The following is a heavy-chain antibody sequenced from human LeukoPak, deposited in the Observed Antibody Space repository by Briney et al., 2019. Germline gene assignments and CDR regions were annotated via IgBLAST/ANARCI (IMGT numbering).Heavy chain of an antibody. CDR1: GYTLTDYY. V-gene: IGHV1-2*02. J-gene: IGHJ4*02. CDR2: INPNSGGT. Sequence: GASVKVSCKASGYTLTDYYMHWVRQAPGQGLEWMGWINPNSGGTNYAQKFQGRVTMTRDTSISTAYMDLSRLTSDDTAIYYCARDWRGSYFPDFWGQGTLVTVSS. CDR3: ARDWRGSYFPDF. D-gene: IGHD1-26*01.